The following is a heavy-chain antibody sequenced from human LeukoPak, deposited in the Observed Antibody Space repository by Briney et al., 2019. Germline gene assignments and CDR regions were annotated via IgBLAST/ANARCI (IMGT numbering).Heavy chain of an antibody. J-gene: IGHJ4*02. CDR1: GYTFTGYY. Sequence: ASVKVSCKASGYTFTGYYMHWVRQAPGQGLEWMGRINPNSGGTNYAQKFQGRVTVTRDTSISTAYMELSRLRSDDTAEYYCARGDYSNYFDYWGQGTLVTVSS. V-gene: IGHV1-2*06. D-gene: IGHD4-11*01. CDR3: ARGDYSNYFDY. CDR2: INPNSGGT.